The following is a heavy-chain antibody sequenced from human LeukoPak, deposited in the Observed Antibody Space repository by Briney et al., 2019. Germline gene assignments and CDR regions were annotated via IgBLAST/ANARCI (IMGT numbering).Heavy chain of an antibody. V-gene: IGHV3-21*01. CDR3: ASEYSSSSVGGE. CDR1: GFTFSSYS. Sequence: GGSLRLSCAASGFTFSSYSMNWVRQAPGKGLEWVSSISSSSSYIYYADSVKGRSTISRDNAKNSLYLQMNSLRAEDTAVYYCASEYSSSSVGGEWGQGTLVTVSS. CDR2: ISSSSSYI. J-gene: IGHJ4*02. D-gene: IGHD6-6*01.